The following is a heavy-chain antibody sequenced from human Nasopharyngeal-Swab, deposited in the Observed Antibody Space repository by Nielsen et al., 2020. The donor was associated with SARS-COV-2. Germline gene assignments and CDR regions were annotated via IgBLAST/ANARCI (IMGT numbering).Heavy chain of an antibody. Sequence: SETLSLTCTVSGGSISSSSYYWSWIRQPAGKGLEWIGRIYTSGSTNYNPSLKSRVTISVDTSKNQFSLKLSSVTAADTAVYYCARAWVAGHFDYWGQGTLVTVSS. D-gene: IGHD6-19*01. CDR2: IYTSGST. V-gene: IGHV4-61*02. CDR3: ARAWVAGHFDY. CDR1: GGSISSSSYY. J-gene: IGHJ4*02.